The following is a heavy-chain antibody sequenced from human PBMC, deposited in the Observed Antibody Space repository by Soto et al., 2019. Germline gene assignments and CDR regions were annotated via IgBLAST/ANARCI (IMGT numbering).Heavy chain of an antibody. D-gene: IGHD2-21*02. CDR3: ARQRTSVVTQAYFDS. V-gene: IGHV4-39*01. Sequence: SETMSLTCTVTGDSINNRSYYWGWIRQPPGKGLEWIGSIYYSGSTYNNPSLKSRVSMSVDTSKNQFSLKLRSVTAADTALYYCARQRTSVVTQAYFDSWGQGSLVTVST. CDR1: GDSINNRSYY. CDR2: IYYSGST. J-gene: IGHJ4*02.